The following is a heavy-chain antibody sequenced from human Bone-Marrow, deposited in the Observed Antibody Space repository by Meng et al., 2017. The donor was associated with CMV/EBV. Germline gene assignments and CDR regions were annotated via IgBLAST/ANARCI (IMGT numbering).Heavy chain of an antibody. CDR2: IYSGGST. D-gene: IGHD3-3*01. Sequence: GESLKISCAASGFTVSSNYMSWVRQAPGKGLEWVSVIYSGGSTYYADSVKGRFTISRDNSKNTLYLQMNSLRAEDTAVYYCARGVTYHDFWSGYGGYWGQGTMVTVSS. J-gene: IGHJ4*02. CDR3: ARGVTYHDFWSGYGGY. V-gene: IGHV3-53*05. CDR1: GFTVSSNY.